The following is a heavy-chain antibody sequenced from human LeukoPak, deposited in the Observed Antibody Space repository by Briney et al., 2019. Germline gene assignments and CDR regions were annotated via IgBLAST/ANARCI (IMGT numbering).Heavy chain of an antibody. CDR1: GCTVSSYW. V-gene: IGHV3-7*04. CDR2: IKQDGSEK. Sequence: GGSLRLSCAASGCTVSSYWMTWVRQAPGKGLEWVANIKQDGSEKYYVDSVKGRLTISRDNAKSSLYLQMNSLRAEDTAVYYCARGRYFFDYWGQGTLVSVSS. CDR3: ARGRYFFDY. J-gene: IGHJ4*02.